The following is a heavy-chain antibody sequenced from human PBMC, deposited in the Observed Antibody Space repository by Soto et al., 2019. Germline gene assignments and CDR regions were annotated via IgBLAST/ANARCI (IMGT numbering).Heavy chain of an antibody. J-gene: IGHJ4*02. D-gene: IGHD6-13*01. Sequence: SETLSLTCAVYGGSFSGYYWSWIRQPPGKGLEWIGEINRSGSTNYNPSLKSRVTISVDTSKNQFSLKLSSVTAADTAVYYCARAGRTDYAGYSSSRRYFGYWGQGTLVTVSS. CDR1: GGSFSGYY. CDR3: ARAGRTDYAGYSSSRRYFGY. CDR2: INRSGST. V-gene: IGHV4-34*01.